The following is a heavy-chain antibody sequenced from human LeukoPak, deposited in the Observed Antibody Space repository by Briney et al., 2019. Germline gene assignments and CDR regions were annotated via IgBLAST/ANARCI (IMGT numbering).Heavy chain of an antibody. CDR1: GGSISSSSYY. CDR3: ARDHAVIYDILTGCPDY. J-gene: IGHJ4*02. V-gene: IGHV4-39*07. D-gene: IGHD3-9*01. Sequence: SETLSLTCTVSGGSISSSSYYWGWIRQPPGKGLEWIGSIYYSGSTYYNPSLKSRVTISVDTSENQFSLKLSSVTAEDTAVYYCARDHAVIYDILTGCPDYWGQGTLVTVSS. CDR2: IYYSGST.